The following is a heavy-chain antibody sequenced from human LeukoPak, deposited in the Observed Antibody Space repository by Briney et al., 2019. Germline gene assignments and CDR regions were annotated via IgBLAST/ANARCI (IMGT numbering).Heavy chain of an antibody. CDR2: ISGSGGST. D-gene: IGHD6-6*01. CDR1: GFTFSSSG. J-gene: IGHJ6*02. V-gene: IGHV3-23*01. CDR3: AKLEEVVSRYYYGMDV. Sequence: SGGSLRLSCAASGFTFSSSGIVWVRQAPGKGLEWVSGISGSGGSTYYADSVKGRFTLSRDNSKNTMYLQMNSLRADDTAVYYCAKLEEVVSRYYYGMDVWGQGTTVTVSS.